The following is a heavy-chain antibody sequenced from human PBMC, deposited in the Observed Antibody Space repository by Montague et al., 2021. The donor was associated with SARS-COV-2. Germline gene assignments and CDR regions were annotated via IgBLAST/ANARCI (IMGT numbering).Heavy chain of an antibody. D-gene: IGHD5-24*01. CDR1: GGSITTNNW. CDR2: IYHSGST. J-gene: IGHJ4*02. Sequence: SETLSLTCAVSGGSITTNNWWNWVRQSPGKGLEWIGEIYHSGSTNYNPSLKSRVTISVDRSTNQFSLCLTSVTAADTAVYYCAREGSRDGYNEGFDYWGQGTLVTVSS. V-gene: IGHV4-4*02. CDR3: AREGSRDGYNEGFDY.